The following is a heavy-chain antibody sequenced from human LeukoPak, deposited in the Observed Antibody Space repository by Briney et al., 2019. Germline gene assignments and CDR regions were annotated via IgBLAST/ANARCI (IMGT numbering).Heavy chain of an antibody. Sequence: ASVKVSCKASGYTFTSYDINWVRQATGQGLEWMGWISAYNGNTNYAQKLQGRVTMTTDTSTSTAYMELRSLRSDDTAVYYCARERAGGVLNWFDPWGQGTLVTVSS. CDR2: ISAYNGNT. D-gene: IGHD3-16*01. V-gene: IGHV1-18*01. CDR1: GYTFTSYD. J-gene: IGHJ5*02. CDR3: ARERAGGVLNWFDP.